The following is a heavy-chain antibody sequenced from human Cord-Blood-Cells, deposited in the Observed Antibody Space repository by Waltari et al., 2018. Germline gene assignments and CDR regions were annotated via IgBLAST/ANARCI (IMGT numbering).Heavy chain of an antibody. CDR3: ARVDIVLDYYGMDV. Sequence: QVQLQQWGAGLLKPSETLSLTCAVYGGSFSGYYWSWIRHPPGKGLEWIGEINHSGSTNYNPSLKSRVTISVDTSKNQFSLKLSSVTAADTAVYYCARVDIVLDYYGMDVWGQGTTVTVSS. J-gene: IGHJ6*02. V-gene: IGHV4-34*01. CDR2: INHSGST. D-gene: IGHD2-8*02. CDR1: GGSFSGYY.